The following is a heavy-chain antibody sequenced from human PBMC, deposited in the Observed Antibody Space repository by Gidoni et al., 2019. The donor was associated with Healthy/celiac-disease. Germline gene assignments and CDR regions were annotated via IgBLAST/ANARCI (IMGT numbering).Heavy chain of an antibody. D-gene: IGHD1-1*01. CDR3: ARGENWNEEPDAFDI. Sequence: EVQLVESGGGLVKPGGSLRLSCAASGFTFSSYSMNWVRQAPGKGLEWVSSISSSSSYIYYADSVKGRFTISRDNAKNSLYLQMNSLRAEDTAVYYCARGENWNEEPDAFDIWGQGTMVTVSS. CDR1: GFTFSSYS. J-gene: IGHJ3*02. V-gene: IGHV3-21*01. CDR2: ISSSSSYI.